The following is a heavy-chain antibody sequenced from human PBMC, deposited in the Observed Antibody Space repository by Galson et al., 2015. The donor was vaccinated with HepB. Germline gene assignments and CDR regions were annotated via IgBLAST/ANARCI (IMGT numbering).Heavy chain of an antibody. CDR2: IWHDGSKT. J-gene: IGHJ6*03. D-gene: IGHD1-1*01. CDR3: ARDTKMFTGIDYMDV. CDR1: GFTLPNHG. Sequence: SLRLSCAPSGFTLPNHGIHWVRQAPGKGLEWVAVIWHDGSKTIYVDSVRGRFTISRDNSENMAYLQMNSLRAEDTAVYYCARDTKMFTGIDYMDVWGKGTAVTVSS. V-gene: IGHV3-33*01.